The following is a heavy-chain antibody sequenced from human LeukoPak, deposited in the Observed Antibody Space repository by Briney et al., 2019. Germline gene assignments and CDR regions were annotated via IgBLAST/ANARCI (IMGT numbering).Heavy chain of an antibody. CDR3: AKGHTDSEWLYFDS. CDR2: IRGSGDST. D-gene: IGHD5-12*01. CDR1: GFTFSTYA. J-gene: IGHJ4*02. V-gene: IGHV3-23*01. Sequence: GGSLRLSCAASGFTFSTYAMSWVRQAPGKGLEWVSGIRGSGDSTYYAGSVKGRFTISRDNSKNTLYLQMNNLRAEDTAVYYCAKGHTDSEWLYFDSWGQGSLVTVSS.